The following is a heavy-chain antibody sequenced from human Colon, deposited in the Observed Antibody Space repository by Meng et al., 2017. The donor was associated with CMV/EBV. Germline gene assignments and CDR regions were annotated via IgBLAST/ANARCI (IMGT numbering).Heavy chain of an antibody. V-gene: IGHV3-15*01. D-gene: IGHD5-12*01. CDR1: GFTFSSAT. CDR2: IKRTSEGGTV. CDR3: STYSSYNLD. Sequence: GGSLRLSCAASGFTFSSATMSWVRQAPGKGLEWVGRIKRTSEGGTVEYAAPMKGRFTISRDDSENTLYLQMNSMKTEDTAVYYCSTYSSYNLDWGQGTLVTVSS. J-gene: IGHJ1*01.